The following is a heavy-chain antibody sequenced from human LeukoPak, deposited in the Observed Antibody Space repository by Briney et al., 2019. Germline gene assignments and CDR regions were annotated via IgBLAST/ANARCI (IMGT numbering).Heavy chain of an antibody. Sequence: GGSLRLSCAASGFTFDDYAMHWVRQAPGKGLEWVSGISWNSGSIGYADSVKGRFTISRDNAKNSLYLQMNGLRAEDTALYYCAKDRYYYGSGFFEHWGQGTLLTVSS. J-gene: IGHJ4*02. CDR3: AKDRYYYGSGFFEH. CDR2: ISWNSGSI. V-gene: IGHV3-9*01. CDR1: GFTFDDYA. D-gene: IGHD3-10*01.